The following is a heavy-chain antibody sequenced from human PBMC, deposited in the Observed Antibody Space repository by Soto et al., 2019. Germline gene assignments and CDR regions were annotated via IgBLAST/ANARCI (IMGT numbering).Heavy chain of an antibody. Sequence: GGSLRLSCAASGFTFSNAWMSWVRQAPGKGLEWVGRIKSKTDGGTTDYAAAVEGRFTISREDSKNTVYLQMDSLKTEDTAVYYCATKRTSITTIGPGYWGQGTLVTVSS. V-gene: IGHV3-15*01. D-gene: IGHD1-20*01. CDR1: GFTFSNAW. CDR2: IKSKTDGGTT. CDR3: ATKRTSITTIGPGY. J-gene: IGHJ4*02.